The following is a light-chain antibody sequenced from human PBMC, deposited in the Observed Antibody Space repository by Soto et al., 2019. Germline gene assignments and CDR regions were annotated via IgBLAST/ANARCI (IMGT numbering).Light chain of an antibody. CDR1: SSDVGGYNY. J-gene: IGLJ7*01. CDR3: SSYTSRSTLV. CDR2: DVS. Sequence: QSVLTQPASVSGSPGQSITISCTGTSSDVGGYNYVSWYQQHPGKAPKLMIYDVSNRPSEISNRFSGSKSGNTASLTISGLQAEDEADYYCSSYTSRSTLVFGGGTQLTVL. V-gene: IGLV2-14*03.